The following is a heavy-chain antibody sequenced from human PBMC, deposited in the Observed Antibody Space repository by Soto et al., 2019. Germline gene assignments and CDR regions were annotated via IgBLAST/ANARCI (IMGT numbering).Heavy chain of an antibody. CDR1: GFSLSTSGVG. CDR3: APASCEPLPRPPAPPTLVPAVTTSYYYGMDV. D-gene: IGHD2-2*01. V-gene: IGHV2-5*02. J-gene: IGHJ6*02. Sequence: QITLKESGPTLVKPTQTLTLTCTFSGFSLSTSGVGVGWIRQPPGKALEWLALIYWDDDKRYSPSLKSRLTTTKNTSKTQVVLTITNMHPLHTATQYCAPASCEPLPRPPAPPTLVPAVTTSYYYGMDVWGRGTTVTVPS. CDR2: IYWDDDK.